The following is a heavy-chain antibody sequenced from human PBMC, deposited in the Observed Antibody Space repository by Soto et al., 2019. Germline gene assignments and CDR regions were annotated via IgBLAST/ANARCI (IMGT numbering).Heavy chain of an antibody. CDR2: INHSGST. Sequence: SETLSLTCAVYGGSFSGYYWSWIRQPPGKGLEWIGEINHSGSTNYNPSLKSRVTISVDTSKNQFSLKLSSVTAADTAVYYCARGLRYYDFWSGYYTMGVDYWGQGTLVTVSS. V-gene: IGHV4-34*01. CDR3: ARGLRYYDFWSGYYTMGVDY. D-gene: IGHD3-3*01. CDR1: GGSFSGYY. J-gene: IGHJ4*02.